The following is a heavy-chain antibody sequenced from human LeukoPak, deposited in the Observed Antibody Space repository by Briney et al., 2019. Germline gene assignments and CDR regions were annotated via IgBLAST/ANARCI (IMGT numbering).Heavy chain of an antibody. J-gene: IGHJ4*02. D-gene: IGHD1-26*01. CDR1: GFTFRTSG. CDR3: AKDGGTHFDH. Sequence: GGSLRLSCAASGFTFRTSGMNWVRQAPGREREWVSYMSSSGTAISYAQSVKGRFTITSDNAQNSLTLHMNTLRADDTAVYYCAKDGGTHFDHWGQGTLVTVSS. CDR2: MSSSGTAI. V-gene: IGHV3-48*01.